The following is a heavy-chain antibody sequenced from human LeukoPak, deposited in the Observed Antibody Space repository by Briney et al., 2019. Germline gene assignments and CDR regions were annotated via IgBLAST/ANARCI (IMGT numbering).Heavy chain of an antibody. J-gene: IGHJ3*01. Sequence: PSETLSLTCTVSGGSISSFYWSWIRQPAGKGLEWIGRVSPRGSTNSRSSLKSRVTMSLDTSTNDFSLKLYSVTAADTAVYYCARGLGYYGSGGDAFDVWGQGTMVTVSS. CDR3: ARGLGYYGSGGDAFDV. D-gene: IGHD3-10*01. V-gene: IGHV4-4*07. CDR1: GGSISSFY. CDR2: VSPRGST.